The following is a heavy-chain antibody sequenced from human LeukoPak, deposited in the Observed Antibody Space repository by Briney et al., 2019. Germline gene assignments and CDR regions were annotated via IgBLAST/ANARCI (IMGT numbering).Heavy chain of an antibody. Sequence: SVKVSCKASGGTFSSYAISWVRQAPGQGLEWMGGIIPIFGTANYAQKFQGRVTITADESTTTAYLELSSMRSEEMAVYYCARVAVVPDATVWAFDIWGQGKMVTVSS. V-gene: IGHV1-69*13. CDR1: GGTFSSYA. CDR3: ARVAVVPDATVWAFDI. D-gene: IGHD2-2*01. J-gene: IGHJ3*02. CDR2: IIPIFGTA.